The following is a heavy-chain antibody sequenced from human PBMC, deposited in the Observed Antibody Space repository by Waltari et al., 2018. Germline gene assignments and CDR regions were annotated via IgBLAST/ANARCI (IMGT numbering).Heavy chain of an antibody. V-gene: IGHV3-33*06. CDR3: AKLIGHRNNI. CDR2: IWYDGSNK. CDR1: GFTFSSYG. Sequence: QVQLVESGGGVVQPGRSLRLSCAASGFTFSSYGMHWVRQAPGKGLEWVAVIWYDGSNKYYADSVKGRFTISRDNSKNTLYLQMNSLRAEDTAVYYCAKLIGHRNNIWGQGTMVTVSS. J-gene: IGHJ3*02. D-gene: IGHD4-4*01.